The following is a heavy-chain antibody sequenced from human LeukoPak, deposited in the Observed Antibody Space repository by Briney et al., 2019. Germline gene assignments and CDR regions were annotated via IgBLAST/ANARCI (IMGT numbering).Heavy chain of an antibody. CDR1: GGSISSGGYY. D-gene: IGHD4-11*01. V-gene: IGHV4-30-2*01. CDR3: ARAMTTRSFDY. J-gene: IGHJ4*02. Sequence: SETLSLTCTVSGGSISSGGYYWSWIRQPPGKGLEWIGYIYHSGSTYYNPSLKSRVTISVDRSKNQFSLKLSSVTAADTAVYYCARAMTTRSFDYWGQGTLVTVSS. CDR2: IYHSGST.